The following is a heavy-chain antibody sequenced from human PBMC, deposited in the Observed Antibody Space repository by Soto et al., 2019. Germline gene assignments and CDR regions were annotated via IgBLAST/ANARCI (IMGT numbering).Heavy chain of an antibody. V-gene: IGHV4-34*01. Sequence: PSETLSLTCVVYGGSFSGYYWSWIRQSPGKGLEWIGGINHRGSTNYNPSLESRVTISVDTSKTQFSLKLPSVTAADTAMYYCARDGFCTSTTCRVGNWFDPWGQGTLVTVS. D-gene: IGHD2-2*01. J-gene: IGHJ5*02. CDR3: ARDGFCTSTTCRVGNWFDP. CDR2: INHRGST. CDR1: GGSFSGYY.